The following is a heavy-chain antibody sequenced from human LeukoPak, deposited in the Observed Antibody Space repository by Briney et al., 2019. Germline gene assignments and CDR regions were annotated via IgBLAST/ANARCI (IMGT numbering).Heavy chain of an antibody. V-gene: IGHV1-69*01. CDR1: GGTFSSYA. CDR3: GGGRCSSTGCPGDNWFPP. J-gene: IGHJ5*02. CDR2: IIPIFGTA. Sequence: EASVKVSCKASGGTFSSYAISWVRQAPGQGLEWMGGIIPIFGTANYAQKFQGRVTITAAESTSTAYMELSSLRSEDTAVYYGGGGRCSSTGCPGDNWFPPWGRGTLVTVSS. D-gene: IGHD2-2*01.